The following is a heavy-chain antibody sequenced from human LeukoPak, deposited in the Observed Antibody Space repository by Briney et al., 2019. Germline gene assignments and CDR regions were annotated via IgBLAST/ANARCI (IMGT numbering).Heavy chain of an antibody. D-gene: IGHD3-10*01. CDR1: GFTFSSYW. V-gene: IGHV3-74*01. CDR3: ARVYYGSGSLHYYYYYMDV. Sequence: GGSLRLSCAASGFTFSSYWMHWVRQAPGKGLVWVSRINSDGSSTSYADSVKGRFTISRDNSKNTLYLQMNSLRVEDTAVYYCARVYYGSGSLHYYYYYMDVWGKGTTVTISS. J-gene: IGHJ6*03. CDR2: INSDGSST.